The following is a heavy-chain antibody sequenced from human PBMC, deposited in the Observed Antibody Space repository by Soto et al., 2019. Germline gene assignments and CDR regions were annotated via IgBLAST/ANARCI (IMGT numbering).Heavy chain of an antibody. CDR1: GFTFSSYA. CDR2: ISYDGSNK. J-gene: IGHJ4*02. D-gene: IGHD5-12*01. CDR3: AICIDGYNYLFDY. Sequence: PGGSLRLSCAASGFTFSSYAMHWVRQAPGKGLEWVAVISYDGSNKYYADSVKGRFTISRDNSKNTLYLQMNSLRAEDTAVYYFAICIDGYNYLFDYWGQGTLVTVSS. V-gene: IGHV3-30-3*01.